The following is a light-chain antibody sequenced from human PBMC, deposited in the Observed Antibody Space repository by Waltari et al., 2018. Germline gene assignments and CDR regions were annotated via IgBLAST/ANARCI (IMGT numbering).Light chain of an antibody. CDR3: QQYTTYSGT. V-gene: IGKV1-5*01. CDR2: DGS. J-gene: IGKJ1*01. CDR1: QSVSRW. Sequence: DIQMTQSPSTLSASIGDRVTITCRASQSVSRWLAWDKQRPGKAPKVLSDDGSSLESGVPSRFSGSGSGTEFTLTISSLQPDDFATYYCQQYTTYSGTFGQGTKVEIK.